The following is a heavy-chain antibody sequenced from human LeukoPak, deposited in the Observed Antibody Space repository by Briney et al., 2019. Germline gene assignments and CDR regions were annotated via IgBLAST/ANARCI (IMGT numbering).Heavy chain of an antibody. V-gene: IGHV4-59*01. D-gene: IGHD3-22*01. CDR1: GGSISSYY. CDR2: IYYSGST. Sequence: SETLSLTCTVSGGSISSYYWSWIRRPPGKGLEWIGYIYYSGSTNYNPSLKSRVTISVDTSKNQFSLKLSSVTAADTAVYYCARGYYYDSSGYFPFDYWGQGTLVTVSS. CDR3: ARGYYYDSSGYFPFDY. J-gene: IGHJ4*02.